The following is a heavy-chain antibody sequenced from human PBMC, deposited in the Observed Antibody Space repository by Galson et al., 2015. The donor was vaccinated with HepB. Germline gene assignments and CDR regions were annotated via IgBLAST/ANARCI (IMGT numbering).Heavy chain of an antibody. V-gene: IGHV3-11*06. D-gene: IGHD4-17*01. CDR3: ARDLGTTVIPFDY. Sequence: SLRLSCAASGFTFSDYYMSWIRQAPGKGLEWVSYISSSSSYTNYADSVKGRFTISRDNAKNSLYLQMNSLRAEDTAVYYCARDLGTTVIPFDYWGQGTLVTVSS. CDR1: GFTFSDYY. J-gene: IGHJ4*02. CDR2: ISSSSSYT.